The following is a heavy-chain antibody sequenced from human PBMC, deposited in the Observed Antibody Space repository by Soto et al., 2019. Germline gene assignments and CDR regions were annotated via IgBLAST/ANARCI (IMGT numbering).Heavy chain of an antibody. CDR2: INAGNGNT. CDR3: ARAHDFWSGYFAYYFDY. D-gene: IGHD3-3*01. V-gene: IGHV1-3*01. J-gene: IGHJ4*02. CDR1: GYTFTSYA. Sequence: ASVKVSCKASGYTFTSYAMHWVRQAPGQRLEWMGWINAGNGNTKYSQKFQGRVTITRDTSASTAYMELSSLRSEDTAVYYCARAHDFWSGYFAYYFDYWGQGTLVTVSS.